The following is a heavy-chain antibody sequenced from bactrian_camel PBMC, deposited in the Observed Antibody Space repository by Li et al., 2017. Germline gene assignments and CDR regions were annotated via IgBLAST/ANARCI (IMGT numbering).Heavy chain of an antibody. CDR2: LHSGGGTT. J-gene: IGHJ6*01. V-gene: IGHV3S54*01. Sequence: HVQLVESGGGSVLAGGSLRLSCLAIGDTYSNRCMAWFRQAPGKEREGVAFLHSGGGTTYYADSVKGRFTISRDNAKNTVYLQMNSLKSEDTALYYCATDLLGGGWYDLYTDRSLGFGYWGQGTQVTVS. CDR3: ATDLLGGGWYDLYTDRSLGFGY. D-gene: IGHD6*01. CDR1: GDTYSNRC.